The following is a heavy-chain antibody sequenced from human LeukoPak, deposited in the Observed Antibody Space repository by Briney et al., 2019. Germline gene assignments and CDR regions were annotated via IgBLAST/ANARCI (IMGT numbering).Heavy chain of an antibody. J-gene: IGHJ4*02. Sequence: GGSLRLSCAASGFTFSSYAMSWVRQAPGKGLEWVSAISGSGGSTYYADSVKGRFTISRDNSKNTLYLQMNSLRVEDTAIYYCAKDQYSSGWYFDYWGQGTLVTVSS. CDR2: ISGSGGST. V-gene: IGHV3-23*01. CDR3: AKDQYSSGWYFDY. CDR1: GFTFSSYA. D-gene: IGHD6-19*01.